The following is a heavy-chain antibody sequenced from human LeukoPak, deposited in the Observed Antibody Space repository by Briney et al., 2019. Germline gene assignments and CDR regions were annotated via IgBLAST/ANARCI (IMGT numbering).Heavy chain of an antibody. Sequence: GSLRLSCAASGFTFSSNWMHWVRQVPGKGLERVSRILSDGSYTSYADSVRGRFTISRDNAKNTLNLQMNSLRVEDTAVYYCARGSGSCFDLWGQGTLVTVSS. D-gene: IGHD1-26*01. CDR2: ILSDGSYT. CDR3: ARGSGSCFDL. J-gene: IGHJ5*02. CDR1: GFTFSSNW. V-gene: IGHV3-74*01.